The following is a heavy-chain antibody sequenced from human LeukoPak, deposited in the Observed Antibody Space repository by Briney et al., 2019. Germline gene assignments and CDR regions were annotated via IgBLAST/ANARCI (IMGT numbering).Heavy chain of an antibody. CDR3: ARGAPYYYDSSSTDAFDI. J-gene: IGHJ3*02. CDR1: GYTFTSYY. Sequence: ASVKVSCKASGYTFTSYYMHWVRQAPGQGLEWMGIINPSGGSTSYAQKFQGRVTMTRDMSTSTVYMELSSLRSEDTAVYYCARGAPYYYDSSSTDAFDIWGQGTMVTVSS. V-gene: IGHV1-46*01. CDR2: INPSGGST. D-gene: IGHD3-22*01.